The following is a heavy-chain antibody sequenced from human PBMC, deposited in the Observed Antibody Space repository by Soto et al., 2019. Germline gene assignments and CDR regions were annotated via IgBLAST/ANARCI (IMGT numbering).Heavy chain of an antibody. D-gene: IGHD3-16*01. V-gene: IGHV3-7*05. J-gene: IGHJ4*02. Sequence: GGSLRLSCVASGVIFTNYWMSWVRQAPGKGLEWVASIKHDGNEKYYVDPVKGRFTISRDNGKNSVYLQMNSLRAEDTAVYYCARVRYYDRNFDYWGQGTLVTVSS. CDR2: IKHDGNEK. CDR1: GVIFTNYW. CDR3: ARVRYYDRNFDY.